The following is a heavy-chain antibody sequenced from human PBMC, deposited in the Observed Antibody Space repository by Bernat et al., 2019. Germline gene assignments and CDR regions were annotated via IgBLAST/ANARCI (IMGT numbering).Heavy chain of an antibody. CDR2: ISGSGGST. J-gene: IGHJ4*02. Sequence: EVQLLESGGGLVQPGGSLRLSCAASGFTFSSYAMSWVRQAPGKGLEWVSAISGSGGSTYYADSVKGRFTISRDNSKNTLYLQMNSLRAEDTAVYYCAKSDICSGGSCYSSFDYWGQGTLVTVSS. V-gene: IGHV3-23*01. CDR3: AKSDICSGGSCYSSFDY. D-gene: IGHD2-15*01. CDR1: GFTFSSYA.